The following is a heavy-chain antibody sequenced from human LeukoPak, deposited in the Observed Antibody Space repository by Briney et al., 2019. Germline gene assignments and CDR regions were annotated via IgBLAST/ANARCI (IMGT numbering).Heavy chain of an antibody. CDR1: GFTFSSYW. Sequence: PGGSLRLYCAASGFTFSSYWMHWVRPAPGKGRVWGSRINSDGRSTSYADSVKGRFTISRHNDKNTLYLQMSSLRAEDTAVYYCARLYTGFDYWGQGTLVTVSS. V-gene: IGHV3-74*01. CDR3: ARLYTGFDY. J-gene: IGHJ4*02. CDR2: INSDGRST. D-gene: IGHD2-8*01.